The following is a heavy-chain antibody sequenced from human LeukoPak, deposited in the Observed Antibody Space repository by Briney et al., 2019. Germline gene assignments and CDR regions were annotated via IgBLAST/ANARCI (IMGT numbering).Heavy chain of an antibody. J-gene: IGHJ4*02. CDR1: GYTFTGYY. Sequence: GASVKVSCKASGYTFTGYYMHWVRQAPGQGLEWMGWINPNSGGTSYAQKFQGRVTMTRDMSTSTVYMELSSLRSEDTAVYYCARDRGWELRWFELDYWGQGTLVTVSS. V-gene: IGHV1-2*02. CDR2: INPNSGGT. CDR3: ARDRGWELRWFELDY. D-gene: IGHD1-26*01.